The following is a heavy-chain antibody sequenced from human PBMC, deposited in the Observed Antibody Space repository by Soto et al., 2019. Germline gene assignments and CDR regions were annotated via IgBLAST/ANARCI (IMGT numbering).Heavy chain of an antibody. Sequence: GGSLRLSCAASGFTFSDYYMSWIRQAPGKGLEWVSYISSSSSYTNYADSVKGRFTISRDNAKNSLYLQMNSLRAEDTAVYYCASGSGSYLTFDYWGQGTLVTVSS. V-gene: IGHV3-11*03. J-gene: IGHJ4*02. D-gene: IGHD1-26*01. CDR3: ASGSGSYLTFDY. CDR2: ISSSSSYT. CDR1: GFTFSDYY.